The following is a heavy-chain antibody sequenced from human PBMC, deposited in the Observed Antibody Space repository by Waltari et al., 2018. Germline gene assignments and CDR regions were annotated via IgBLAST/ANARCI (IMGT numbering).Heavy chain of an antibody. CDR2: SNANTGNP. D-gene: IGHD5-18*01. Sequence: QVQLVQSGSELKKPGASVKVSCKASGYIFSNYAMNWVRQAPGQGLEWMGWSNANTGNPTYAPGFTGLFVFSLDTSVSTAYLQISSLKAEDTSVYYCAKGIQLWGRGSWYFDDWGQGTLVTVSS. J-gene: IGHJ4*02. CDR3: AKGIQLWGRGSWYFDD. V-gene: IGHV7-4-1*02. CDR1: GYIFSNYA.